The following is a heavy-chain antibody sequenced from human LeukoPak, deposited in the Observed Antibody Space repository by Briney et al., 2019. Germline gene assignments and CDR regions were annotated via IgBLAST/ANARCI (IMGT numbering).Heavy chain of an antibody. CDR3: AKEAGAGYDYGMDV. CDR2: IGGNT. D-gene: IGHD3-9*01. J-gene: IGHJ6*02. Sequence: GGSLRLSCAASGFTFRRYAMSWVRQAPGKGLEWVSSIGGNTYYADSVKGRFTISRDNSKNTLFLQMDSLRAGDTALYYCAKEAGAGYDYGMDVWGQGTTVTVSS. V-gene: IGHV3-23*01. CDR1: GFTFRRYA.